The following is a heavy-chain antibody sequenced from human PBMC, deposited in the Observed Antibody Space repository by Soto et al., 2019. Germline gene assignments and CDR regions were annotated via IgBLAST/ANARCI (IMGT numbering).Heavy chain of an antibody. CDR2: IHAGNGNT. CDR3: ARAACSSTSCYNYYAYGMDV. D-gene: IGHD2-2*01. V-gene: IGHV1-3*01. J-gene: IGHJ6*02. Sequence: QVQLVQSGPEMKKPGASVKLSCKASGYTFTTYSMHWGRQAPGQRLEWMEWIHAGNGNTEHAQKFQGRVTNTSDTSESAAYVELGSLRSEDTAVYYCARAACSSTSCYNYYAYGMDVWGQGTEVTVS. CDR1: GYTFTTYS.